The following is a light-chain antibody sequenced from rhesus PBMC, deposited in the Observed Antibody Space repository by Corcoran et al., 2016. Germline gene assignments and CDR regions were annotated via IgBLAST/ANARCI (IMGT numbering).Light chain of an antibody. CDR1: QGITND. CDR2: EAS. V-gene: IGKV1-25*01. Sequence: DIQMTQSPSSLPASVGDRVTITCRASQGITNDLAWYQQKPGETPQLLFYEASSLQSGIPSRFSGSGSGTDVTLTLSSLQSEDFATYYCQHYYSTPFTFGPGTKLDIK. CDR3: QHYYSTPFT. J-gene: IGKJ3*01.